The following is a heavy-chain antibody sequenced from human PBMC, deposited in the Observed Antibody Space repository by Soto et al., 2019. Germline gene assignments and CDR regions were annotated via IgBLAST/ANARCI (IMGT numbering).Heavy chain of an antibody. Sequence: GGSLRLSCAVSGFTFHDYAIHWVRRAPGKGLEWVAGISRNSRAIDYADSVKGRFTISRDHAKNSLHLQINSLRTEDTAFYYCAKHSSPPAYDTSGYYHGYFEYWGQGTMVTASS. CDR2: ISRNSRAI. D-gene: IGHD3-22*01. V-gene: IGHV3-9*01. J-gene: IGHJ4*02. CDR1: GFTFHDYA. CDR3: AKHSSPPAYDTSGYYHGYFEY.